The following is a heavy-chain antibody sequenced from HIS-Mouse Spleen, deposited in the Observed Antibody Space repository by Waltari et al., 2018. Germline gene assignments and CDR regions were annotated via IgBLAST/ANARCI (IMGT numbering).Heavy chain of an antibody. V-gene: IGHV3-30*18. CDR2: ISYDGSNK. J-gene: IGHJ4*02. Sequence: QVQLVESGGGVVQPGRSLRLSCAASGCTSSSYGMHWVRQAPGKGLEWVAVISYDGSNKYYADSVKGRFTISRDNSKNTLYLQMNSLRAEDTAVYYCAKDKHHAFDYWGQGTLVTVSS. CDR3: AKDKHHAFDY. CDR1: GCTSSSYG.